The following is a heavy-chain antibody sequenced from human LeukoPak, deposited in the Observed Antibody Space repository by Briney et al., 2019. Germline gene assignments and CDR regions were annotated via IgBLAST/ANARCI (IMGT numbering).Heavy chain of an antibody. Sequence: PGGSLRLSCAASGFTFSSYSMNWVRQAPGKGLEWVSSISSSSSYIYYADSVKGRFTISRDNAKNSLYLQMNSLRAEDTAVYYCASLDNTVTYYYYYGMDVWGQGTTVTVSS. CDR3: ASLDNTVTYYYYYGMDV. V-gene: IGHV3-21*04. CDR2: ISSSSSYI. J-gene: IGHJ6*02. CDR1: GFTFSSYS. D-gene: IGHD4-11*01.